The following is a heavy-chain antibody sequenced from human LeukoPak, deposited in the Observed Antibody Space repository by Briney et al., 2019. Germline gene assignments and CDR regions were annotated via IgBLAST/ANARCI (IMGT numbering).Heavy chain of an antibody. Sequence: GGSLTLSCAPSGVTFSSYSMHWVRQAPGKGLEWMVFIRSYGSNKYYADSVKGRFTISRDNSKNTLYLQMNSLRAEDTAVYYCARILDSAWGELGYWGQGTLVTVSS. CDR1: GVTFSSYS. CDR3: ARILDSAWGELGY. V-gene: IGHV3-30*02. J-gene: IGHJ4*02. D-gene: IGHD6-19*01. CDR2: IRSYGSNK.